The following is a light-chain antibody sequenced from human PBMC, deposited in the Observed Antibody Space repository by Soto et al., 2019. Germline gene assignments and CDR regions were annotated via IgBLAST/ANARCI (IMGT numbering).Light chain of an antibody. CDR1: QSISTY. CDR2: GAS. CDR3: QQRDSWWT. Sequence: EIVWTQSPGTLSLSPGERATLSCRASQSISTYLAWYQQKPGQAPRLLIYGASNRATGVAARFSGSGSGTDFTLTISSLEPEDSAVYYCQQRDSWWTFGQGTKVDIK. V-gene: IGKV3-11*01. J-gene: IGKJ1*01.